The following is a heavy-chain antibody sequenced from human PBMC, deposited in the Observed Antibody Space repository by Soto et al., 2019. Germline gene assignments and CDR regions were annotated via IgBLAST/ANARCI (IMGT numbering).Heavy chain of an antibody. CDR2: IYPGDSDT. V-gene: IGHV5-51*01. CDR3: AREPEDYGDSDAFDI. J-gene: IGHJ3*02. CDR1: GYSFTSYW. Sequence: EVQLVQSGAEVKKPGESLKISCKGSGYSFTSYWIGWVRQMPGKGLEWMGIIYPGDSDTRYSPSFQGQVTISADKSISTAYLQWSSLKASDTAMYYCAREPEDYGDSDAFDIWGQGTMVTVSS. D-gene: IGHD4-17*01.